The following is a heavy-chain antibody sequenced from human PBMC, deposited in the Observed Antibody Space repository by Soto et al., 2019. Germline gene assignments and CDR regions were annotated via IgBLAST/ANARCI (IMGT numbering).Heavy chain of an antibody. J-gene: IGHJ4*02. CDR3: AREPNYFDY. CDR2: ISAYNGNT. CDR1: GYTYTSYG. Sequence: QVQLVQFGAEVKKPGASVKVSCKASGYTYTSYGISWVRQAPGQGLEWMGWISAYNGNTKYAQKPQGRVTMTTDTPTSTADMELRSLRSDDTAVYYCAREPNYFDYWGQGTLVTVSS. V-gene: IGHV1-18*01.